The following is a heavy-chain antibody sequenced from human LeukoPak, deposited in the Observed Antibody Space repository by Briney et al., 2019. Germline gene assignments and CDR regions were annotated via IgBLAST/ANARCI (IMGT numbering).Heavy chain of an antibody. Sequence: PGGSLRLSCAVSGFTVSSNCMNWVRQAPGKGLEWVSVIYSGGSTYYADSVKGRFTISRDNSKNTLHLQMNSLRAEDTAVYYCARVYYGSGRFGAIDYWGQGTLVTVSS. CDR2: IYSGGST. V-gene: IGHV3-53*01. CDR1: GFTVSSNC. CDR3: ARVYYGSGRFGAIDY. D-gene: IGHD3-10*01. J-gene: IGHJ4*02.